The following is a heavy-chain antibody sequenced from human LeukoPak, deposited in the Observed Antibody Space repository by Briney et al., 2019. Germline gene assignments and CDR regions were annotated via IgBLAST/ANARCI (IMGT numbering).Heavy chain of an antibody. J-gene: IGHJ5*02. D-gene: IGHD2-15*01. Sequence: GGSLRLSCVASGFSVSTTYIAWVRQAPGKGLEWVSNIYSTGSSYYADPVKGRFTISRDTSKNTLYLQMNSLRAEDTAVYYCVRDREYCSGGRCNAGLGWFDPWGQGTLVTVSS. CDR2: IYSTGSS. CDR1: GFSVSTTY. V-gene: IGHV3-66*01. CDR3: VRDREYCSGGRCNAGLGWFDP.